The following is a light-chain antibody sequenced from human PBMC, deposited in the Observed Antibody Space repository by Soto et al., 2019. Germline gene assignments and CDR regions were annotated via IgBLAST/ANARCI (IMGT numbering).Light chain of an antibody. J-gene: IGKJ3*01. Sequence: EIVLTQSPGTLSLSPGESATLSCRASQGISRYLAWFQQKHGQAPRLLIYDASTRATGIPARFSGSGSGTDFTLTISSLEPEDFAVYYCQQRCSCPFTFGPGTKVEIK. V-gene: IGKV3-11*01. CDR1: QGISRY. CDR3: QQRCSCPFT. CDR2: DAS.